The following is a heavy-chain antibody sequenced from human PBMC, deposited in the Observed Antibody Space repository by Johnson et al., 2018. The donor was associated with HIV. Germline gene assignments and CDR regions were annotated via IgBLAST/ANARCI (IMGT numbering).Heavy chain of an antibody. V-gene: IGHV3-30*02. Sequence: QVQLVESGGGLVQPGGSLRLSCAASGFTFSSYGMHWVRQAPGKGLEWVAFIRYDGSNKYYADSVKGRFPISRDNAKNALFLHMNSLRVEDTAVYYCARVNIAFDIWGQGRLVTVSS. J-gene: IGHJ3*02. CDR2: IRYDGSNK. CDR1: GFTFSSYG. D-gene: IGHD2/OR15-2a*01. CDR3: ARVNIAFDI.